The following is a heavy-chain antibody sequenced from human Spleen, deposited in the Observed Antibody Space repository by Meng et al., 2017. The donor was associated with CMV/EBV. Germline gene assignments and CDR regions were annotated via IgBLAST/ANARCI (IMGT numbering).Heavy chain of an antibody. CDR1: GYTFSSYG. J-gene: IGHJ6*02. V-gene: IGHV1-18*01. D-gene: IGHD2-2*01. CDR3: ARGREPAAGLDYYGMDV. Sequence: ASVKVSCKASGYTFSSYGISWVRQAPGQGFEWMGWISAYTGNTHYSQNFQGRVTITTDESTSTAYMELSSLRSEDTAVYYCARGREPAAGLDYYGMDVWGQGTTVTVSS. CDR2: ISAYTGNT.